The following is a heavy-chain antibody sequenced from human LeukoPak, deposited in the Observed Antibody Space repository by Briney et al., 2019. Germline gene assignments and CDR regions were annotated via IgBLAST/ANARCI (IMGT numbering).Heavy chain of an antibody. Sequence: GGSLRLSCAASGFTFSTYSMNWVRQAPGKGLEWVSSISSSSSYIYYADSVKGRFTISRDNAKNSLYLQMNSLRAEDTAVYYCARDVSDTPWNFYYYYYMDVWGKGTTATISS. D-gene: IGHD1-7*01. CDR1: GFTFSTYS. V-gene: IGHV3-21*01. CDR3: ARDVSDTPWNFYYYYYMDV. CDR2: ISSSSSYI. J-gene: IGHJ6*03.